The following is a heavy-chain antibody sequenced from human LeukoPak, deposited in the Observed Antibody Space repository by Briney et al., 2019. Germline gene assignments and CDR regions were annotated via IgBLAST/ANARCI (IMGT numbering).Heavy chain of an antibody. D-gene: IGHD1-14*01. Sequence: ASVKVSCKASGYTFTSCYMHWVRQAPGQGLEWMGIINPSGGDASYAQKFQGRLTMTGDTSTNTVYMELTSLRSEDTAVYYCAREVMDNLRFDYWGQGTLVTVSS. J-gene: IGHJ4*02. CDR3: AREVMDNLRFDY. CDR1: GYTFTSCY. CDR2: INPSGGDA. V-gene: IGHV1-46*01.